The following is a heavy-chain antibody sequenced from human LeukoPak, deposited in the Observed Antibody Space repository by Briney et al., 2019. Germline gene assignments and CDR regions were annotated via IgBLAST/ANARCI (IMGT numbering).Heavy chain of an antibody. D-gene: IGHD6-6*01. CDR1: GGSISSSSYY. CDR2: IYYSGTT. CDR3: ARLGLGSSRDY. J-gene: IGHJ4*02. V-gene: IGHV4-39*01. Sequence: SETLSLTCTVSGGSISSSSYYWGWIRQPPGKGLEWIGSIYYSGTTYYNPSLKSRVTISVDTSKNQFSLKLSSVIAADTAVYYCARLGLGSSRDYWGQGTLVTVSS.